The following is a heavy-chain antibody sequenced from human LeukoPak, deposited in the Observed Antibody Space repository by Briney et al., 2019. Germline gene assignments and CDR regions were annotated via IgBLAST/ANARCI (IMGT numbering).Heavy chain of an antibody. CDR2: IYYSGST. J-gene: IGHJ4*02. CDR1: GGSISSSSYY. Sequence: SETLSLTCTVSGGSISSSSYYWGWIRQPPGKGLEWIGSIYYSGSTYYNPSLKSRVTISVDTSRNQFSLKLSSVTAADTAVYYCASYCTNTNCYFDSWGQGTLVTVSS. V-gene: IGHV4-39*01. CDR3: ASYCTNTNCYFDS. D-gene: IGHD2-8*01.